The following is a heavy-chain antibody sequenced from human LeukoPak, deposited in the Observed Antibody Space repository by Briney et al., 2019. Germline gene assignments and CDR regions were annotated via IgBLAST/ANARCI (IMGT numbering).Heavy chain of an antibody. J-gene: IGHJ3*02. CDR3: ARARPGKGAFDI. CDR2: INSDGSST. V-gene: IGHV3-74*01. Sequence: QTGGSLRLSCAASGFTFSSYWMHWVRHAPGKGLVWVSRINSDGSSTSYADSVKGRFTISRDNAKNSLYLQMNSLRAEDTAVYYCARARPGKGAFDIWGQGTMVTVSS. CDR1: GFTFSSYW.